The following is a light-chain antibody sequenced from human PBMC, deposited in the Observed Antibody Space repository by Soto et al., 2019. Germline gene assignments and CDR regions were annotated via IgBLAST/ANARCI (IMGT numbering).Light chain of an antibody. CDR1: GSDVGGYNF. V-gene: IGLV2-14*01. CDR2: DVS. J-gene: IGLJ3*02. Sequence: QSALTQPASVSGSPGQSITISCTGTGSDVGGYNFVSWYQQHPGKAPKLMIYDVSNRPSGVSNRFSGSKSGNTASLTISGLQAEDEADYYCSSYRSSSTWVFGGGTKLTVL. CDR3: SSYRSSSTWV.